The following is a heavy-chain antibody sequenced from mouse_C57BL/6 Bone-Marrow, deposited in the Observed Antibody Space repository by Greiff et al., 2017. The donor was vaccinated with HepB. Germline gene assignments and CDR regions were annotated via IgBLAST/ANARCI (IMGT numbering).Heavy chain of an antibody. CDR1: GYTFTSYW. CDR3: ARDVYYYGLGVYY. Sequence: QVQLQQSGTELVKPGASVKLSCKASGYTFTSYWMHWVKQRPGQGLEWIGNINPSNGGTNYNEKFKSKATLTVDKSASTDYMQLSSLTSEDSAVYYCARDVYYYGLGVYYWGQGTTLTVSS. V-gene: IGHV1-53*01. D-gene: IGHD1-1*01. J-gene: IGHJ2*01. CDR2: INPSNGGT.